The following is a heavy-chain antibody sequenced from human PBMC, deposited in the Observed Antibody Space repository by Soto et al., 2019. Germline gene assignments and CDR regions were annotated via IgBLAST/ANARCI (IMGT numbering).Heavy chain of an antibody. Sequence: SETLCLTCTVSNGSISSAIYYGGWIRQPPGKGLEWIGSIYHSGSTYYNPSLQGRVTISVDTSKNQFSLKLSSVTAADTAVYYCARLGRHCSSTSCYDFDYWGQGTLVTVSS. V-gene: IGHV4-39*01. CDR3: ARLGRHCSSTSCYDFDY. CDR2: IYHSGST. D-gene: IGHD2-2*01. CDR1: NGSISSAIYY. J-gene: IGHJ4*02.